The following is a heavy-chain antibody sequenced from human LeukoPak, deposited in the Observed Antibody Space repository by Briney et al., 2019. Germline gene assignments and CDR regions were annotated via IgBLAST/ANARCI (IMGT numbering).Heavy chain of an antibody. CDR1: GLIPSSYG. V-gene: IGHV3-30*02. CDR3: GGEAQFYGSGGYMDV. J-gene: IGHJ6*03. CDR2: IRKDVVYE. D-gene: IGHD3-10*01. Sequence: GGSLRLSSAASGLIPSSYGMHWVRQVPGHGLEWVALIRKDVVYEYYSDSVKGRFTISRDNSQNTLYFQIKSLRPADKAVYYCGGEAQFYGSGGYMDVWGKETTVSV.